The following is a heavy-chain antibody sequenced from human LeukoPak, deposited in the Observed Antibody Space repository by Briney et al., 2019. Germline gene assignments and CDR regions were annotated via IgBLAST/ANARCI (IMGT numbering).Heavy chain of an antibody. CDR3: ARERLRYCSSTSCPGDYYYYGMDV. D-gene: IGHD2-2*01. V-gene: IGHV1-3*01. CDR2: INAGNGNT. CDR1: GYTFTSYA. Sequence: ASVKVSCKASGYTFTSYAMHWVRQAPGQRLEWMGWINAGNGNTKYSQKFQGRVTITRDTSASTAYMELSSQRSEDTAVYYCARERLRYCSSTSCPGDYYYYGMDVWGQGTTVTVSS. J-gene: IGHJ6*02.